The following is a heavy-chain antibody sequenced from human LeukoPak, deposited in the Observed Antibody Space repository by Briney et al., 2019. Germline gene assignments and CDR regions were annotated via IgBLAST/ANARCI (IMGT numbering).Heavy chain of an antibody. CDR3: ARGGSTVVTPGPFDY. Sequence: SVKVSCKASGGTFSSYAISWVRQAPGQGLEWMGGIIPIFGTANYAQKFQGRVTITADESTSTAYMELSSLRFEDTAVYYCARGGSTVVTPGPFDYWGQGTLVTVSS. J-gene: IGHJ4*02. CDR1: GGTFSSYA. D-gene: IGHD4-23*01. CDR2: IIPIFGTA. V-gene: IGHV1-69*13.